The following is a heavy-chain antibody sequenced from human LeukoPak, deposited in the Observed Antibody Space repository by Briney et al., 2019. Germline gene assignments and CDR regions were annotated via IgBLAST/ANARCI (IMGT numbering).Heavy chain of an antibody. CDR1: GYTFTGFY. D-gene: IGHD5-12*01. J-gene: IGHJ4*02. V-gene: IGHV1-46*01. Sequence: VSVKVSCKASGYTFTGFYIHWVRQAPGQGLEWMGIINPSGGSTSYAQKFQGRVTMTRDMSTSTVYMELSSLRSEDTAVYYCARELGDIVATMGFDYWGQGTLVTVSS. CDR2: INPSGGST. CDR3: ARELGDIVATMGFDY.